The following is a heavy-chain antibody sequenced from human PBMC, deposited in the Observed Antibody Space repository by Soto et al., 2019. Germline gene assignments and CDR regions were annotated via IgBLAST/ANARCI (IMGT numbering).Heavy chain of an antibody. CDR2: INPSGGST. J-gene: IGHJ6*02. CDR3: ARDFMPQGNYYYGMDV. D-gene: IGHD2-2*01. CDR1: GYTFTSYY. Sequence: ASVKVSCKASGYTFTSYYMHWVRQAPGRGLEWMGIINPSGGSTSYAQKFQGRVTMTRDTSTSTVYMELSSLRSEDTAVYYCARDFMPQGNYYYGMDVWGQGTTVTVSS. V-gene: IGHV1-46*01.